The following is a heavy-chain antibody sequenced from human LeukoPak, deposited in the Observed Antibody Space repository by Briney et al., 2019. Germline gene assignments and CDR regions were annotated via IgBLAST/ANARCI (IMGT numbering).Heavy chain of an antibody. J-gene: IGHJ4*02. CDR2: ISYDGSNK. CDR3: AKHALAAAGMFDY. Sequence: GGSLRLSCAASGFTFSSYAMHWVRQAPGKGLEWVAVISYDGSNKYYADSVKGRFTISRDNSKNTLYLQMNSLRAEDTAVYYCAKHALAAAGMFDYWGQGTLVTVSS. V-gene: IGHV3-30*04. CDR1: GFTFSSYA. D-gene: IGHD6-13*01.